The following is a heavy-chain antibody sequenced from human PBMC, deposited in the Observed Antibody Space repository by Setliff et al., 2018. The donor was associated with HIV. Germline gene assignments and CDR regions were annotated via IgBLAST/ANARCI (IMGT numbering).Heavy chain of an antibody. Sequence: ASVKVSCKASGGTFTSYATSWVRQAPGQGLEWMGWMNPNSGNSGYAQKFQGRVTMTRSTSFSTAYMELSNLTSEDTAIYYCARESRKYYDSWSSYYRGVDYYYYMDVWGKGTTVTVSS. J-gene: IGHJ6*03. V-gene: IGHV1-8*02. CDR2: MNPNSGNS. CDR1: GGTFTSYA. CDR3: ARESRKYYDSWSSYYRGVDYYYYMDV. D-gene: IGHD3-3*01.